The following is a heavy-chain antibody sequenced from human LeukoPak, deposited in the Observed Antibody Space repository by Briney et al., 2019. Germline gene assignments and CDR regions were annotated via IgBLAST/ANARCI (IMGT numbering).Heavy chain of an antibody. CDR3: ARAGGSYYGLDYYYGMDV. CDR2: TYYRSKWYN. CDR1: GDSVSSNSAA. V-gene: IGHV6-1*01. D-gene: IGHD1-26*01. Sequence: SQTLSLTCATSGDSVSSNSAAWNWIRQSPSRGLEWLGRTYYRSKWYNDYAVSVKSRITINPDTSKNQFSLQLNSVTPEDTAVYYCARAGGSYYGLDYYYGMDVWGQGTTVTVSS. J-gene: IGHJ6*02.